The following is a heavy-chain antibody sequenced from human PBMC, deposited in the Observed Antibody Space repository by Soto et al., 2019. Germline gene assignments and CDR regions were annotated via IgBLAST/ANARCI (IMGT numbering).Heavy chain of an antibody. CDR2: IYYSGST. J-gene: IGHJ6*03. D-gene: IGHD3-3*01. V-gene: IGHV4-59*01. CDR3: ARNVRGFWSGYSYYYYYMDV. CDR1: GGSISSYY. Sequence: PSETLSLTCTVSGGSISSYYWSWIRQPPGRGLEWIGYIYYSGSTNYNPSLKSRVTISVDTSKNQFSLKLSSVTAADTAVYYCARNVRGFWSGYSYYYYYMDVWGKGTTVTVSS.